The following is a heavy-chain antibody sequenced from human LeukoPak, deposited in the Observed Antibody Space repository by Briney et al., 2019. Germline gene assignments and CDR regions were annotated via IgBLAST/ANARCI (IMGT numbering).Heavy chain of an antibody. CDR2: IWFDGSKK. D-gene: IGHD4-17*01. J-gene: IGHJ4*02. V-gene: IGHV3-33*01. Sequence: PGGSLRLSCAASGFTFSDYDMHWVRRAPGKGLEWVTFIWFDGSKKFYADSVKGRFTISRDNSKNTLSLQMNGLRAEDTAVYYCARDYGDYYFDYWGQGTLVTVSS. CDR1: GFTFSDYD. CDR3: ARDYGDYYFDY.